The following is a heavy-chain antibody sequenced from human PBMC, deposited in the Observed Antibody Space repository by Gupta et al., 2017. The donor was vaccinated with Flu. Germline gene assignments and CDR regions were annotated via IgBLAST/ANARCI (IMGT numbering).Heavy chain of an antibody. V-gene: IGHV1-2*02. J-gene: IGHJ6*02. CDR2: INPNTGVT. CDR1: GYTFTAHF. D-gene: IGHD2-2*02. Sequence: QVQLVQSGAEVKKPGASVKVSCKASGYTFTAHFMHWVRQAPGQGLEWMGWINPNTGVTNYAQRFQGGVTMTRDTSISTAYMELSGLRSDDTAVYYCARDLRFCTDTSCYIGYYYYGLDVWGQGTTVTVSS. CDR3: ARDLRFCTDTSCYIGYYYYGLDV.